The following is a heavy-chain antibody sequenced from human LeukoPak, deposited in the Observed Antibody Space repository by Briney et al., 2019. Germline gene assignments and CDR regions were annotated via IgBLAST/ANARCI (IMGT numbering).Heavy chain of an antibody. CDR3: ARGGCSGGSCREGYFDY. D-gene: IGHD2-15*01. J-gene: IGHJ4*02. CDR2: VYYGGST. V-gene: IGHV4-61*01. CDR1: GDSVSSGSSY. Sequence: PSETLSLTCIVSGDSVSSGSSYWSWLRQPPGKGLEWIGYVYYGGSTNYNPSLKSRVTTSVDTSKNQFSLNLISVTAADTAVYHCARGGCSGGSCREGYFDYWGQRTLVTVSS.